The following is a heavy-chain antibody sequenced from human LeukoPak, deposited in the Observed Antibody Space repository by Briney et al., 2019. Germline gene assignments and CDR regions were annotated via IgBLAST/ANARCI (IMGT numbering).Heavy chain of an antibody. CDR2: IYYSGST. V-gene: IGHV4-59*12. J-gene: IGHJ4*02. CDR3: ARAAGGSLD. CDR1: GGSISSYY. D-gene: IGHD1-26*01. Sequence: PSETLSLTWTVSGGSISSYYWSWIRQPPGKGLEWIGYIYYSGSTNYNPSLKSRVTISVDTSKNQFSLKLSSVTAADTAVYYCARAAGGSLDWGQGTLVTVSS.